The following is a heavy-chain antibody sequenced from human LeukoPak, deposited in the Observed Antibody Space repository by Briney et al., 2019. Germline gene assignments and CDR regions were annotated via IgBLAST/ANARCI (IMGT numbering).Heavy chain of an antibody. CDR2: IYTSGST. Sequence: SQTLSLTCTVSGGSISSGSYYWSWIRQPAGKGLEWIGRIYTSGSTNYNPSLKSRGTISVDTSKNQFSLKLSSVTAADTAVYYCAGSLTYYYDSSGYNYWGQGTLVTVSS. J-gene: IGHJ4*02. D-gene: IGHD3-22*01. V-gene: IGHV4-61*02. CDR1: GGSISSGSYY. CDR3: AGSLTYYYDSSGYNY.